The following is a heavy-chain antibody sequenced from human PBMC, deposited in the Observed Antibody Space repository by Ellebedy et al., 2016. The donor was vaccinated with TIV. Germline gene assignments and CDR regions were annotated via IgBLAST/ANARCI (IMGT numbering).Heavy chain of an antibody. Sequence: GESLKISCQGSGYNFPTYWIGWVRQMPGKGLEWMGVVYPGDSDTRYSPSFQGQVTMSADKSTSTAYLQWSSLRASDTAMYYCVRLVGITVAASFDSWGQGTLVIVS. CDR3: VRLVGITVAASFDS. J-gene: IGHJ4*02. D-gene: IGHD6-19*01. CDR1: GYNFPTYW. CDR2: VYPGDSDT. V-gene: IGHV5-51*01.